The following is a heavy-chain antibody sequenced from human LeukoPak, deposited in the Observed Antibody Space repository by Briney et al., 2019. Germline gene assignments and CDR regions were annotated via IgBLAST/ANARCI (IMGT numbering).Heavy chain of an antibody. CDR3: ARAVGPRGYSYGDHNGDFDY. V-gene: IGHV6-1*01. J-gene: IGHJ4*02. D-gene: IGHD5-18*01. Sequence: SQTLSLTCAISGDSVPSNSASWNWIRQSPSRGLECLGRTYYRSKWYNDYAVSVKSRTTINPDTFKNQFSLQLNSVTPEDTAVYYCARAVGPRGYSYGDHNGDFDYWGQGTLVTVSS. CDR1: GDSVPSNSAS. CDR2: TYYRSKWYN.